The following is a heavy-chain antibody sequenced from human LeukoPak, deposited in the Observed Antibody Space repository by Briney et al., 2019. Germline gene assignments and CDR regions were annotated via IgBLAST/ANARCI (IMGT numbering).Heavy chain of an antibody. Sequence: ASVKVSCKASGYTFTGYYMHWVRQAPGQGLEWTGWINPNSGGTNYAQKFQGRVTMTRDTSISTAYMGLSRLRSDDTAVYYCARDRDSMRYFDWRYYYYYMDVWGKGTTVTVSS. CDR1: GYTFTGYY. CDR3: ARDRDSMRYFDWRYYYYYMDV. CDR2: INPNSGGT. D-gene: IGHD3-9*01. V-gene: IGHV1-2*02. J-gene: IGHJ6*03.